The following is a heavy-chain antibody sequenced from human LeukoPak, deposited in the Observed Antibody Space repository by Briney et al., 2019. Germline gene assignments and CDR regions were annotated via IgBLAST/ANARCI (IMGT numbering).Heavy chain of an antibody. CDR2: INHSGST. D-gene: IGHD3-22*01. J-gene: IGHJ6*03. CDR3: ARDSYYYDSSGYTQLDYYYYYYMDV. CDR1: GGSFSGYY. Sequence: PSETLSLTCAVYGGSFSGYYWSWIRQPPGKGLEWIGEINHSGSTNYNPSLKSRVTISVDTSKNQFSLKLSSVTAADTAVYYCARDSYYYDSSGYTQLDYYYYYYMDVWGKGTTVTISS. V-gene: IGHV4-34*01.